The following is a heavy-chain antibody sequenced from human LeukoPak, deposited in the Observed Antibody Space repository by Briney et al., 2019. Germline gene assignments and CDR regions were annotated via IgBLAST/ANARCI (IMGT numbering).Heavy chain of an antibody. CDR1: GGSISSSSYY. CDR2: IYYSGST. J-gene: IGHJ5*02. V-gene: IGHV4-39*07. CDR3: ARDGPLGMGWFDP. D-gene: IGHD1-26*01. Sequence: SETLSLTCTVSGGSISSSSYYWGWIRQPPGKGLEWIGSIYYSGSTYYNPSLKSRVTISVDTSKNQFSLKLSSVTAADTAVYYCARDGPLGMGWFDPWGQGTLVTVSS.